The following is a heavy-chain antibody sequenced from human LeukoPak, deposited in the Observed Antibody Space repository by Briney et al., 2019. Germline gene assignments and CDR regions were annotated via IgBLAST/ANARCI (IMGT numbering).Heavy chain of an antibody. V-gene: IGHV3-23*01. CDR1: GFTFSVSA. CDR2: IGASGEST. J-gene: IGHJ3*01. CDR3: AKDIQLST. Sequence: PGGSLRLSCAASGFTFSVSAMTWVRQATGKGLEWVSLIGASGESTYYAHSVKGRFTISRDNSKNTLSLQMNSLRVEDTAMYFCAKDIQLSTWGLGTMVTVSS. D-gene: IGHD5-24*01.